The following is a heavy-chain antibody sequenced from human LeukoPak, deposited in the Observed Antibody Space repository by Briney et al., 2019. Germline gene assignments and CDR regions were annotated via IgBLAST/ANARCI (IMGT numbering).Heavy chain of an antibody. Sequence: PGGSLRLSCAASGFTFSSSAMSWVRQAPGKGLEWVSAISGSGTSTYYADSVKGRFTISRDNSKSTLYLQMNSLRAEDAAVYYCAKHSHSGSYYRYFDYWGQGTLVTVSS. J-gene: IGHJ4*02. CDR3: AKHSHSGSYYRYFDY. CDR2: ISGSGTST. CDR1: GFTFSSSA. D-gene: IGHD1-26*01. V-gene: IGHV3-23*01.